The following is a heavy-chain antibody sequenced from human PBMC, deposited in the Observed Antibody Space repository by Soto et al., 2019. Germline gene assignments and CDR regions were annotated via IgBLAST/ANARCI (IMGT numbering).Heavy chain of an antibody. V-gene: IGHV1-18*04. J-gene: IGHJ5*02. CDR2: INGYNHNT. Sequence: QVQLVQSGAEVKKPGASVRVSCKASGYTFTNYGINWVRQAPGQGLEWMGWINGYNHNTKYVEKFQAIVTITTDTYTNTAYMELRSLRSDYRAVYYGARDQAVEKQLVGSFDPWGQGTLVTVSS. CDR1: GYTFTNYG. D-gene: IGHD6-13*01. CDR3: ARDQAVEKQLVGSFDP.